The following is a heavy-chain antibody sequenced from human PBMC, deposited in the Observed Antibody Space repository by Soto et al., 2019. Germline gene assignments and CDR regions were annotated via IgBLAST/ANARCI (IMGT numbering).Heavy chain of an antibody. CDR3: ARALAAAGTALDY. CDR1: GYTFTGYY. CDR2: INPNSGGT. D-gene: IGHD6-13*01. Sequence: ASVKVSCKASGYTFTGYYMHWVRQAPGQGLEWMGWINPNSGGTNYAQKFQGRVTMTRDTSISTAYMELSRLRSDDTAVYYCARALAAAGTALDYWGQGTLVTVSS. V-gene: IGHV1-2*02. J-gene: IGHJ4*02.